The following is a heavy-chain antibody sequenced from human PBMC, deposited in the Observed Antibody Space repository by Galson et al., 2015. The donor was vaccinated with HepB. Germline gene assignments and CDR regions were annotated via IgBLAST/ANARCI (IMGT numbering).Heavy chain of an antibody. V-gene: IGHV3-15*01. J-gene: IGHJ4*02. D-gene: IGHD3/OR15-3a*01. Sequence: SLRLSCAASGFTFTNAWMSWVRQAPGKGLEWVGRVKSKAHGGTTDYAAPVKGRFTISRDDSKNTLDLQMNSLKTEDTAVYYCSTVMIWYGVAYFDSWGQGTLVTVSS. CDR2: VKSKAHGGTT. CDR1: GFTFTNAW. CDR3: STVMIWYGVAYFDS.